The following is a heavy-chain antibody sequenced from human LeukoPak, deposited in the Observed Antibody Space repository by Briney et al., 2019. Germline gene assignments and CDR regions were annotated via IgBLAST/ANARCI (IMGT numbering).Heavy chain of an antibody. V-gene: IGHV3-7*01. Sequence: GASVKLSCTASGFTFSSYCMRWVRQAPGQGLEWVANIKQDGSEKNYVDSVKGRFTISRDNAKNSLYLQMNSLRAEDTAVYYCARDFHYYDSSGYYSSFDYWGQGTLVTVSS. CDR1: GFTFSSYC. CDR2: IKQDGSEK. J-gene: IGHJ4*02. D-gene: IGHD3-22*01. CDR3: ARDFHYYDSSGYYSSFDY.